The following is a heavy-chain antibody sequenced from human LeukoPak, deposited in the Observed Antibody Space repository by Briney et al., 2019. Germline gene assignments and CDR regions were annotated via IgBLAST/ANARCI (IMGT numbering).Heavy chain of an antibody. CDR3: ARGGIVVVPAAIGGLDY. Sequence: GGSPRLSCAASGFTFSSYAMHWVRQAPGKGLEWVAVISYDGSNKYYADSVKGRFTISRDNSKNTLFLQMNSLRAEDTAVYYCARGGIVVVPAAIGGLDYWGQGTLVTVSS. CDR2: ISYDGSNK. D-gene: IGHD2-2*01. CDR1: GFTFSSYA. V-gene: IGHV3-30*04. J-gene: IGHJ4*02.